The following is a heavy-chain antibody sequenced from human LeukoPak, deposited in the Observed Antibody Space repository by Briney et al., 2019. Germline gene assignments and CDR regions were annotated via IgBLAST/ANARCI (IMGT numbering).Heavy chain of an antibody. D-gene: IGHD3-16*01. CDR3: AREESGYAYAYPDY. CDR2: ISSSGGST. V-gene: IGHV3-64*02. Sequence: GGSLRLSCAASGFTFSSHSMHWVRQAPGKGLEYVSAISSSGGSTYYADSVKGRFTISRDNSKNMLYLQMGSLRAEDMAMYYCAREESGYAYAYPDYWGQGTLVTVSS. J-gene: IGHJ4*02. CDR1: GFTFSSHS.